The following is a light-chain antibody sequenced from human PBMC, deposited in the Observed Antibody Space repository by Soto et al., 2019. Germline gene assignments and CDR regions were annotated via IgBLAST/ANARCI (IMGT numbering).Light chain of an antibody. CDR2: GAS. CDR3: QQYNNWPPVT. J-gene: IGKJ1*01. Sequence: EIVLTQSPGTLSLSPGERATLSCRASQSVSSSSLAWYQQKPGQAPRLLIYGASSRATGIPDRFSGSGSGTDFTLTISSLQSEDFAVYYCQQYNNWPPVTFGQGTKVDIK. V-gene: IGKV3-20*01. CDR1: QSVSSSS.